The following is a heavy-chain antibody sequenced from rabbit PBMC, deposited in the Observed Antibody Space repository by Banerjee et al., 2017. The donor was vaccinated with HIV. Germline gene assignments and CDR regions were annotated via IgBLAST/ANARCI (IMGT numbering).Heavy chain of an antibody. J-gene: IGHJ3*01. Sequence: QEQLVASGGGLVKPGGPLTLTCTVSGFDFSSNAMCWVRQAPGTGLEWIGCIYNGDGRTYYATWAKGRFTISKTSSTTVTLQMTSLTAADTATYFCAREGFWGQGTLVTVS. D-gene: IGHD5-1*01. CDR2: IYNGDGRT. CDR1: GFDFSSNA. CDR3: AREGF. V-gene: IGHV1S47*01.